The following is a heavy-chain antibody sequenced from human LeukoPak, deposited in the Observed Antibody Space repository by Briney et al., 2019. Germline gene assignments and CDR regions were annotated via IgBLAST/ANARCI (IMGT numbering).Heavy chain of an antibody. D-gene: IGHD3-22*01. V-gene: IGHV4-59*01. CDR2: IYYSGST. CDR1: GGSISSYY. J-gene: IGHJ3*02. CDR3: ARARNYYDSSDYYYEGDAFDI. Sequence: SETLSLTCTVSGGSISSYYWSWIRQPPGKGLEWIGYIYYSGSTHYNPSLKSRVTISVDTSKNQFSLKLSSVTAADTAVYFCARARNYYDSSDYYYEGDAFDIWGQGTMVTVSS.